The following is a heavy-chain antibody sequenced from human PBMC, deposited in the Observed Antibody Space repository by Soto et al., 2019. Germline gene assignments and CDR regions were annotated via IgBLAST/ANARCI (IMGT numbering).Heavy chain of an antibody. CDR3: ARDMTRTVVPYFDF. J-gene: IGHJ4*02. D-gene: IGHD1-7*01. V-gene: IGHV1-69*06. CDR2: IIPISGAA. CDR1: GGTFSNYV. Sequence: QVQLVQSGAEVKKPGSSVKVSCKASGGTFSNYVVNWVRQAPGQGLEWMGRIIPISGAANYAQKFQGRVTITADKSTSTSYMELSSLRSEETAVYYCARDMTRTVVPYFDFWGQGTLVTGST.